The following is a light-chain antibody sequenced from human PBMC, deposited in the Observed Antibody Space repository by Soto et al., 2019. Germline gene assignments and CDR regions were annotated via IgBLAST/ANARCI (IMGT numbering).Light chain of an antibody. CDR2: GAS. J-gene: IGKJ2*01. V-gene: IGKV3-20*01. CDR3: QQYASSPYT. CDR1: QSVSSSY. Sequence: EIVLTQSPGTLSLSPGERAPLSCRASQSVSSSYLAWYQQKPGQAPRLLIYGASSRATGIPDRFSGSGSGTDFTLTISSLEPEDFAVYYCQQYASSPYTFGQGTKVDIK.